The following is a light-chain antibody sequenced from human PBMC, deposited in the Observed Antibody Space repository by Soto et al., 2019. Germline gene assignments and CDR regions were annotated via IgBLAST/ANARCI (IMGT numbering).Light chain of an antibody. CDR3: QQANSFLPLT. J-gene: IGKJ4*01. Sequence: DIQMTQSPSTLSASVGDRVTITCRASQSISNWLAWYQQKPGKAPSLLIYAASSLQSGVPSRFSGSGSGTDFTLTISSLQPEDFATYYCQQANSFLPLTFGGGTKVDIK. CDR2: AAS. CDR1: QSISNW. V-gene: IGKV1-12*01.